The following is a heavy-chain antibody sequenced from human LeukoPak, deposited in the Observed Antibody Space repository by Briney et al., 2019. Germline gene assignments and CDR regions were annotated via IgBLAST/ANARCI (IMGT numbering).Heavy chain of an antibody. V-gene: IGHV5-51*01. D-gene: IGHD3-22*01. CDR3: ARERSSGHYTEDAFDI. Sequence: GESLKISCKASGYSFTSYWIGWVRQMPEKGLERMGIIYPGDSDTRYSPSFQGQVTISADKSISTAYLQWSSLKASDTAMYYCARERSSGHYTEDAFDIWGQGTTVTVSS. CDR2: IYPGDSDT. CDR1: GYSFTSYW. J-gene: IGHJ3*02.